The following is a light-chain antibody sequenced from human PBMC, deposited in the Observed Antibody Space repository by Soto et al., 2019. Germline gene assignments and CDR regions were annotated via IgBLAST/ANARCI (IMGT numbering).Light chain of an antibody. J-gene: IGKJ1*01. CDR1: QSVSSY. Sequence: EIVLTQSPATLSLSPGERATLSCRASQSVSSYLAWYQQKPGQAPRLLIYDASNRATGIPDRVSGSGSGTDFTLTISSLEPEDFAVYYCQQRSTSATWTFGQGTKVEIK. CDR3: QQRSTSATWT. CDR2: DAS. V-gene: IGKV3-11*01.